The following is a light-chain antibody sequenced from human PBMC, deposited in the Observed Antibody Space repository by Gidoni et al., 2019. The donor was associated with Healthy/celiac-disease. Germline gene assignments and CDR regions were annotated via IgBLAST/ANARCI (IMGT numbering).Light chain of an antibody. CDR2: DAS. Sequence: DIQITHSPYTLSASVGDRVTITCRASQSISSWLDWYQQKPAKAPKLLIYDASSLESGVQSRCSGSGSGTEFTLTISRLQPDDFATYYCQQYNNYRWTFGQGTKVEIK. J-gene: IGKJ1*01. V-gene: IGKV1-5*01. CDR3: QQYNNYRWT. CDR1: QSISSW.